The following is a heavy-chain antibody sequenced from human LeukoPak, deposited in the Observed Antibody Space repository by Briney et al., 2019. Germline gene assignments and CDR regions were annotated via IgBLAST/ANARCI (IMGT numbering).Heavy chain of an antibody. CDR2: ITASGGNT. CDR1: GFTFSSYA. CDR3: AKGNGYSYGRYYFDY. J-gene: IGHJ4*02. Sequence: GGSLRLSCAASGFTFSSYAMGWVRQAPGKGLEWVSAITASGGNTYYADSVKGRFTISRDNSKNTLYLQVNSLRAEDTAVYYCAKGNGYSYGRYYFDYWAREPWSPSPQ. D-gene: IGHD5-18*01. V-gene: IGHV3-23*01.